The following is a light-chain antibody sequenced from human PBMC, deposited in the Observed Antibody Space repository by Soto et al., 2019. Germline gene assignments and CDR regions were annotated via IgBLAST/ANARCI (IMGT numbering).Light chain of an antibody. CDR1: SSDVGNYNY. CDR2: EVS. J-gene: IGLJ3*02. Sequence: QSVLTQPASVSGSPGQSITISCTETSSDVGNYNYVSWYQQHPGKAPKLMIYEVSNRPSGVSNRFSGSKSGNTASLTISGLLAEHDADYYCSSYTNSSTLWVFGGGTKLTVL. V-gene: IGLV2-14*01. CDR3: SSYTNSSTLWV.